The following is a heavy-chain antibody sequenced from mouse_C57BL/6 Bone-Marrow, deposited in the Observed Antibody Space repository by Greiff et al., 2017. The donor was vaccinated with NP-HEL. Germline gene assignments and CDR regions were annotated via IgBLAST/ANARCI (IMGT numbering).Heavy chain of an antibody. CDR1: GYTFTSYG. Sequence: VQLQQSGAELARPGASVKLSCKASGYTFTSYGISWVKQRTGQGLEWIGEIYPRSGNTYYNEKFKGKATLTADKSSSTAYMELRSLTSEDSAVYFCARGGMLLRSYWYVDVWGTGTTVTVSS. D-gene: IGHD1-1*01. J-gene: IGHJ1*03. V-gene: IGHV1-81*01. CDR2: IYPRSGNT. CDR3: ARGGMLLRSYWYVDV.